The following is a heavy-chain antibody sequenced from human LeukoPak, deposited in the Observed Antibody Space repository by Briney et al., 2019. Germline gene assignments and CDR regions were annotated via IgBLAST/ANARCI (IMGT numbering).Heavy chain of an antibody. V-gene: IGHV1-2*02. CDR2: INPNSGGT. CDR1: GYTFTGYY. CDR3: ARGSSNVAARNNWFDP. D-gene: IGHD6-6*01. J-gene: IGHJ5*02. Sequence: ASVKVSCKASGYTFTGYYMHWVRQAPGQGLEWMGWINPNSGGTNYAQKFQGRVTMTRDTSISTAYMELSRLRAEDTAVYYCARGSSNVAARNNWFDPWGQGTLVTVSS.